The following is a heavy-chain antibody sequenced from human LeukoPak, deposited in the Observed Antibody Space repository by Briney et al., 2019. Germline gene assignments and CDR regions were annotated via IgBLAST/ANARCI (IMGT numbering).Heavy chain of an antibody. CDR2: FDPEDGET. D-gene: IGHD3-10*01. J-gene: IGHJ4*02. CDR3: ATAWMVRGVFDY. CDR1: GYTLTELS. V-gene: IGHV1-24*01. Sequence: GASVKVSCKVSGYTLTELSMHWVRQAPGKGLEWRGGFDPEDGETIYAQKFQGRVTMTEDTSTDTAYMELSSLRSEDTAVYYCATAWMVRGVFDYWGQGTLVTVSS.